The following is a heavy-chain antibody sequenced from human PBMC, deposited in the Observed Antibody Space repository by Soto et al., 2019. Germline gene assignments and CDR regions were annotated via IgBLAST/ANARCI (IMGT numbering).Heavy chain of an antibody. CDR2: IYYSGST. CDR3: ARVPALSIAAAGTIDY. D-gene: IGHD6-13*01. Sequence: QLQLQESGPGLVKPSETLSLTCTVSGGSISSSSYYWGWIRQPPGKGLEWIGSIYYSGSTYYNPSLKSRVTISVDTSKNQFSLKLSSVTAADTAAYYCARVPALSIAAAGTIDYWGQGTLVTVSS. V-gene: IGHV4-39*01. CDR1: GGSISSSSYY. J-gene: IGHJ4*02.